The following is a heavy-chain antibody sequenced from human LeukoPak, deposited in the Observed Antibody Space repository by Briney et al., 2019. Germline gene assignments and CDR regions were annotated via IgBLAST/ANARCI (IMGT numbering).Heavy chain of an antibody. CDR1: GFTFSSYG. CDR3: AKDYGWFGELLS. D-gene: IGHD3-10*01. J-gene: IGHJ4*02. Sequence: PGRSLRLSCAASGFTFSSYGMHWVRQAPGKGLEWVAVISYDGSNKYYADSVKGRFTISRDNPKNTLYLQMNSLRAEDTAVYYCAKDYGWFGELLSWGQGTLVTVSS. CDR2: ISYDGSNK. V-gene: IGHV3-30*18.